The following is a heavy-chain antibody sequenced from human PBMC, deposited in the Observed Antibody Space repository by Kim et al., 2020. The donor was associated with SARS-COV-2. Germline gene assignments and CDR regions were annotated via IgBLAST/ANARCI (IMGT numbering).Heavy chain of an antibody. CDR2: ISDDGSRT. V-gene: IGHV3-74*01. J-gene: IGHJ4*02. CDR3: VKRGYTSTSSFDY. Sequence: GGSLRLSCAASGFTFSEHWKHWIHQVPGKGLMWVSRISDDGSRTNLADSVKGRFTVSRDNTKNTLYLQMNRLTAEDTAVYYCVKRGYTSTSSFDYWGQGTLVTVSS. CDR1: GFTFSEHW. D-gene: IGHD5-12*01.